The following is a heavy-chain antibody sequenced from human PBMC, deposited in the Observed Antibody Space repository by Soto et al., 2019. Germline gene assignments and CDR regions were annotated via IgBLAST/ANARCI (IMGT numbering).Heavy chain of an antibody. CDR3: ARGPLVVLNYFES. V-gene: IGHV1-69*02. CDR2: IFPLTDIP. J-gene: IGHJ4*02. CDR1: GGTFRNYP. Sequence: VQLVPSGTEVKKPGSSVKVSCKASGGTFRNYPTNWVRQAPGQGLEWMGSIFPLTDIPDYAQNFQARLTISADKSTSTAYMELSSLTADDTAMYFCARGPLVVLNYFESWGQGTLVTVSS.